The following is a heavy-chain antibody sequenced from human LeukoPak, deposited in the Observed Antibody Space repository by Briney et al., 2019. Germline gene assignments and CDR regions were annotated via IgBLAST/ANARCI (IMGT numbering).Heavy chain of an antibody. CDR1: GYTLTELS. CDR2: FDPEDGET. V-gene: IGHV1-24*01. D-gene: IGHD1-26*01. Sequence: ASVKVSCKVSGYTLTELSMHWVRQAPGKGLEWMGGFDPEDGETIYAQKFQGRVTMTEDTSTDTAYMELSSLRSEDTAVYYCATAEEQVGAPQHPFDYWGQGTLVTVSS. CDR3: ATAEEQVGAPQHPFDY. J-gene: IGHJ4*02.